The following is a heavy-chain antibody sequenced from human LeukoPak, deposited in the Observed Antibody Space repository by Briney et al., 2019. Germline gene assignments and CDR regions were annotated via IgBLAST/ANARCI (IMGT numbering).Heavy chain of an antibody. CDR2: IKQDGSEK. J-gene: IGHJ5*02. V-gene: IGHV3-7*01. D-gene: IGHD3-22*01. CDR3: ARSGYYYDSSGHNWFDP. CDR1: GFTFSSYW. Sequence: GGSLRLSCAASGFTFSSYWMSWVRQAPGKGLEWVANIKQDGSEKYYVDSVKGRFTISRDNAKNSLYLQMNSLRAEDTAVYYCARSGYYYDSSGHNWFDPWGQGTLVTVSS.